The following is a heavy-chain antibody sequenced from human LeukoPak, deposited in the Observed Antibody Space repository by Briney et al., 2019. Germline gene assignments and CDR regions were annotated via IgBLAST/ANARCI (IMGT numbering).Heavy chain of an antibody. J-gene: IGHJ4*02. V-gene: IGHV4-39*01. CDR3: ARHWKGDYGNYERPLDC. Sequence: PSETLSLTCTVSRGSITSGTYYWGWIRQPPGKGLEWIGSIFDSGSTYYNRSLKSRVTIDIDTPNNQFSLRLSSVTARHAAVYYCARHWKGDYGNYERPLDCWGQGTLVTVSS. CDR2: IFDSGST. CDR1: RGSITSGTYY. D-gene: IGHD4-11*01.